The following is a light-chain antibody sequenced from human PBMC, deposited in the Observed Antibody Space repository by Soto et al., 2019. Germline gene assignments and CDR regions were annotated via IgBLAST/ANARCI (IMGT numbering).Light chain of an antibody. V-gene: IGKV3-15*01. J-gene: IGKJ1*01. Sequence: EIVMTQSPATLSVSPGERATLSCRASQSVSSNLAWYQQKPGQAPRLLIYGASTRATGIPARFSGSGSGTEFTLTISSLQSEDCAVYSCQQYNNWPPWTFGQGTKVDIK. CDR2: GAS. CDR1: QSVSSN. CDR3: QQYNNWPPWT.